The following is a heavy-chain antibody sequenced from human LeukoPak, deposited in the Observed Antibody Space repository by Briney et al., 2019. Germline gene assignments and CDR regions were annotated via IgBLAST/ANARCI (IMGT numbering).Heavy chain of an antibody. V-gene: IGHV3-30-3*01. CDR1: GFTFSSYA. Sequence: GRSLRLSCAASGFTFSSYAMHWVRQAPGKGLEWVAVISYDGSNKYYADSVKGRFTISRDNSKNTLYLQMNSLRAEDTAVYYCARDGLDSSSWYVREFDYWGQGTLVTVSS. CDR3: ARDGLDSSSWYVREFDY. D-gene: IGHD6-13*01. J-gene: IGHJ4*02. CDR2: ISYDGSNK.